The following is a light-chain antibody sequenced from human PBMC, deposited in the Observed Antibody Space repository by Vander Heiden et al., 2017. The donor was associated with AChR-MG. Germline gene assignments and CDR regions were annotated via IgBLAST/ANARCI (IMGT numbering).Light chain of an antibody. CDR3: FSYADIYLGL. V-gene: IGLV2-11*01. J-gene: IGLJ7*01. CDR2: DVT. Sequence: QSALTQPRSVSGSPGQSVTISCTGTSSDVGGYNSVSWYQQHPGKAPKRMIYDVTERPSGVPGRFSGSKSGSTASLTISGLQAEDEADYYCFSYADIYLGLCGGGTHLTVL. CDR1: SSDVGGYNS.